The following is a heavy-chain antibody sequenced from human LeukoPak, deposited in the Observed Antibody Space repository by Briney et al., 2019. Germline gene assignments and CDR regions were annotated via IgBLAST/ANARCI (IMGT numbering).Heavy chain of an antibody. D-gene: IGHD2-2*01. CDR2: IYYSGST. V-gene: IGHV4-30-4*08. Sequence: SETLSLTCTVSGGSISSGDYYWSWIRQPPGKGLEWIGYIYYSGSTYYNPSPKSRVTISVDTSKNQFSLKLSSVTAADTAVYYCARYCSSTSCYGWFDPWGQGTLVTVSS. CDR3: ARYCSSTSCYGWFDP. CDR1: GGSISSGDYY. J-gene: IGHJ5*02.